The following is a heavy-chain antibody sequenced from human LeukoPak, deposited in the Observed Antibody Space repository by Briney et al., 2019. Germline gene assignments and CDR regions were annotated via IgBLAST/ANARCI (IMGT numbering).Heavy chain of an antibody. CDR3: ARASFLEWLDY. CDR1: GGSFSGYY. D-gene: IGHD3-3*01. Sequence: SETLSLTCAVYGGSFSGYYWSWIRQPPGKGLEWIGEINHSGSTNYNPSLKSRVTISVDTSKNQFSLKLSSVTAADTAVYYCARASFLEWLDYWGQGTLVTVSS. V-gene: IGHV4-34*01. CDR2: INHSGST. J-gene: IGHJ4*02.